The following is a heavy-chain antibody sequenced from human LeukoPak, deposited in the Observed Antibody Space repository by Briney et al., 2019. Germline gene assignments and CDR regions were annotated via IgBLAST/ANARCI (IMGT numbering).Heavy chain of an antibody. CDR3: AYGGNSPFDY. J-gene: IGHJ4*02. V-gene: IGHV3-7*01. CDR1: GSTFSSYW. CDR2: IKQDGSEK. D-gene: IGHD4-23*01. Sequence: GGSLRLSCAASGSTFSSYWMSWVRQAPGKGLEWVANIKQDGSEKYYVDSVKGRFTISRDNAKNSLYLQMNSLRAEDTAVYYCAYGGNSPFDYWGQGTLVTVSS.